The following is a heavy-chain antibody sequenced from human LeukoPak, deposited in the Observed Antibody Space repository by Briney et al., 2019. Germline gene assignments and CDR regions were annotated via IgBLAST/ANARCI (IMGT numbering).Heavy chain of an antibody. CDR2: IYGGDSDT. CDR3: ARGIYQFDF. Sequence: PGESLKISFQTSGYTFTSYWIAWVRQLPGKGLEWMGIIYGGDSDTRYSPSFQGQVTISADKSISTAYLQWSSLKVSATAIYYCARGIYQFDFWGQGTLVSVSA. V-gene: IGHV5-51*01. CDR1: GYTFTSYW. J-gene: IGHJ4*02. D-gene: IGHD2-2*01.